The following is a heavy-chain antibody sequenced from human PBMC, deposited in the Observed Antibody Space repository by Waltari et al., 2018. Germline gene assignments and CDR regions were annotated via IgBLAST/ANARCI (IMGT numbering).Heavy chain of an antibody. D-gene: IGHD2-15*01. Sequence: EVQVVQSGAEVKKPGATVKISCKASGYTFTDFYIHWLQLAPGKGLEWMGRVNTEDGETMYGRNFRDRSTMTADTSTNTAYMELSSLRSADTAVYYCVVGGYCSPSICPWDYWGQGTLVTVSS. CDR1: GYTFTDFY. CDR3: VVGGYCSPSICPWDY. CDR2: VNTEDGET. V-gene: IGHV1-69-2*01. J-gene: IGHJ4*02.